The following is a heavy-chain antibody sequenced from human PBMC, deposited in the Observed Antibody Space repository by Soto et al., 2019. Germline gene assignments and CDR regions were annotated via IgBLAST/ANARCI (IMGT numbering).Heavy chain of an antibody. V-gene: IGHV1-69*06. CDR3: AGEPRDRDAFSL. J-gene: IGHJ3*01. CDR2: IIPIIDTT. CDR1: GGNFNNYA. D-gene: IGHD2-21*01. Sequence: QVQLVQSGAEVKKPGSSVKVSCKASGGNFNNYAISWVRQAPAQGLQWMGGIIPIIDTTHYAQKLQGRVTISADRGRTTVYMELTGLTSDDSATYFWAGEPRDRDAFSLWGQGTVVTVSS.